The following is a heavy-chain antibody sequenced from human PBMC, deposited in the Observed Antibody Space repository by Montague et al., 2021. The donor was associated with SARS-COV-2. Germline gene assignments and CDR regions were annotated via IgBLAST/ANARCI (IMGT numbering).Heavy chain of an antibody. J-gene: IGHJ3*02. CDR2: IYDSGXT. Sequence: SETLSLTCTVSGGSISSNNYYWDRIRQPTGKGLEWIGCIYDSGXTXYXXXXKXRVTISVDTSKNHFSLKLNSVTAADTAVYYCARRGRKLLPVTTTIGGFDIWGQGTMVTVSS. CDR3: ARRGRKLLPVTTTIGGFDI. CDR1: GGSISSNNYY. D-gene: IGHD4-17*01. V-gene: IGHV4-39*02.